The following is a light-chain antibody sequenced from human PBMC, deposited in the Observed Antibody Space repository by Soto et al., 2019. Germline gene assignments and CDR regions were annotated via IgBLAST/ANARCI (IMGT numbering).Light chain of an antibody. Sequence: EIVMTRSPATLSLSPLERATLSFMASESVSNNLAWYQQKAGQAPRLLIYGASTRATGIPARFSGSGSGTEFTLTISSLQSEDFAEYHCQQYNNWPQTFGQGTKVDIK. CDR2: GAS. CDR3: QQYNNWPQT. V-gene: IGKV3-15*01. J-gene: IGKJ1*01. CDR1: ESVSNN.